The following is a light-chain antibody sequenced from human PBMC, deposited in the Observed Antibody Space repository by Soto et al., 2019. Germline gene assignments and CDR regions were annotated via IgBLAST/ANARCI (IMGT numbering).Light chain of an antibody. V-gene: IGKV1-39*01. Sequence: DIQLTQSPSFLSASVGDRVTITCRASQGISSYLAWYRQRPGKAPELLIYAASTLQSGVPSRFSGSGSGTDFTLTISSLQPEDFATYYCQQSYSTPPITFGQGTRLEIK. J-gene: IGKJ5*01. CDR3: QQSYSTPPIT. CDR2: AAS. CDR1: QGISSY.